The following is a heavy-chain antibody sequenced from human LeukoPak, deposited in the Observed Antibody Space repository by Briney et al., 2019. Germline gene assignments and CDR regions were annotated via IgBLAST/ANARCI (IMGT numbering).Heavy chain of an antibody. CDR1: GYTFTSYG. D-gene: IGHD3-22*01. CDR2: ISAYNGNT. CDR3: ARPTYDSSDYEYFQH. J-gene: IGHJ1*01. V-gene: IGHV1-18*01. Sequence: GSVKVSCKASGYTFTSYGISWVRQAPGQGLEWMGWISAYNGNTNYAQKLQGRVTMTTDTSTSTAYMELRSLRSDDTAVYYCARPTYDSSDYEYFQHWGQGTLVTVSS.